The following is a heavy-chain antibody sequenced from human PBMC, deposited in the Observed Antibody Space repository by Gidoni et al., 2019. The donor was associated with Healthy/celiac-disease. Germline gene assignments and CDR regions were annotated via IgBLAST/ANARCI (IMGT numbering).Heavy chain of an antibody. V-gene: IGHV3-30*18. CDR3: ANGRAVGYYDSSGYRSY. Sequence: QVQLVESGGFLFPPARSLTLSCAASCFTFSIYGMHWVRQAPGKGLEWVSVISYDGSNKYYADSVKGRFTISRDKSKNTLYLQMNSLRAEDTAVYYCANGRAVGYYDSSGYRSYWGQGTRVTVSS. D-gene: IGHD3-22*01. J-gene: IGHJ4*02. CDR1: CFTFSIYG. CDR2: ISYDGSNK.